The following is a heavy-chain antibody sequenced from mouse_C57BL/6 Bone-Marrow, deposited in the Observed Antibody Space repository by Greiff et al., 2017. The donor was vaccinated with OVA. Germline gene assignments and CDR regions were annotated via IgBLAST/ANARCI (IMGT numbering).Heavy chain of an antibody. Sequence: QVQLKGSGPELVKPGASVKISCKASGYAFSSSWMNWVKQRPGKGLEWIGRIYPGDGDTNYNGKFKGKATLTADKSSSTAYMQLSSLTSEDSAVYFCARRLRGDYWGQGTTLTVSS. D-gene: IGHD1-1*01. V-gene: IGHV1-82*01. CDR3: ARRLRGDY. J-gene: IGHJ2*01. CDR1: GYAFSSSW. CDR2: IYPGDGDT.